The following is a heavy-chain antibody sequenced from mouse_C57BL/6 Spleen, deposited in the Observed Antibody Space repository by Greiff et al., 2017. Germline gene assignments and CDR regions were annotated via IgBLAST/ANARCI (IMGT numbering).Heavy chain of an antibody. CDR2: IWSGGST. Sequence: VKLMESGPGLVQPSQSLSITCTVSGFSLTSYGVHWVRQPPGKGLEWLGVIWSGGSTDYNAAFISRLSISKDNSKSQVFFKMNSLQADDTAIYYCAKNGGRGAWFAYWGQGTLVTVSA. J-gene: IGHJ3*01. CDR3: AKNGGRGAWFAY. V-gene: IGHV2-4*01. CDR1: GFSLTSYG.